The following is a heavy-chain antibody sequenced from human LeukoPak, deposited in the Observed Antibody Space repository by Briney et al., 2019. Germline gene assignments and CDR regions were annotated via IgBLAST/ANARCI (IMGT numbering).Heavy chain of an antibody. CDR1: GFTFSNYA. CDR3: AYNDTRGGYSFI. Sequence: PGGSLRLSCAASGFTFSNYAMNWVRQAPGKGLEWVSTITGSGGSTFYSDSVKGRFTISRDNSKNTLYLQMNSLRAEDTAVYYCAYNDTRGGYSFIWGQGTLVTVSS. V-gene: IGHV3-23*01. CDR2: ITGSGGST. D-gene: IGHD3-16*02. J-gene: IGHJ4*02.